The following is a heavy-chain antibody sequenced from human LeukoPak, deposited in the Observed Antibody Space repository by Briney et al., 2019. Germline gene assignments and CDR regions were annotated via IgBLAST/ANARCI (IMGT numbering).Heavy chain of an antibody. J-gene: IGHJ6*02. CDR1: GYSFTSYW. D-gene: IGHD3-10*01. V-gene: IGHV5-10-1*01. Sequence: GESLNISCKGSGYSFTSYWISWVRQMPGKGLEWMGRIDPSDSYTNYSPSFQGHVTISADKSISTAYLQWSSLKASDTAMYYCARQADYGSGSYYSIHNGMDVWGQGTTVTVSS. CDR2: IDPSDSYT. CDR3: ARQADYGSGSYYSIHNGMDV.